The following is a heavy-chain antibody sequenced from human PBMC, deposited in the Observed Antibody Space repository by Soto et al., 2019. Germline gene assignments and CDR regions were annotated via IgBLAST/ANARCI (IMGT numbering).Heavy chain of an antibody. J-gene: IGHJ5*02. V-gene: IGHV3-73*01. Sequence: GGSLRLSCAASGFTFSGSAMRWVRQASGRGLEWVGSIKAEGDNDGTAYAASEKSSFTDTRDDSKSTEDLQMNSLKTEDTDVYYSTRHVIVGPTDGFDPWGQGTLVTVSS. D-gene: IGHD1-26*01. CDR2: IKAEGDNDGT. CDR1: GFTFSGSA. CDR3: TRHVIVGPTDGFDP.